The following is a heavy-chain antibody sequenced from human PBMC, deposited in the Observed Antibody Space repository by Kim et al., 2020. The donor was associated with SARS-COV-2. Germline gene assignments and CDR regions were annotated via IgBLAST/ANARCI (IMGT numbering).Heavy chain of an antibody. D-gene: IGHD3-22*01. J-gene: IGHJ4*02. CDR3: ASGYYYDSSGPPSGY. Sequence: PSLKSRVTISVDTSKNQFSLKLSSVTAADTAVYYCASGYYYDSSGPPSGYWGQGTLVTVSS. V-gene: IGHV4-4*09.